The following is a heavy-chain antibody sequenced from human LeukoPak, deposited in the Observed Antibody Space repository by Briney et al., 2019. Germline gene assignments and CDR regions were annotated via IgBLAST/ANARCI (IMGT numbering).Heavy chain of an antibody. J-gene: IGHJ4*02. D-gene: IGHD1-26*01. CDR3: ARVVAGAILYFDY. CDR2: IYTSGST. V-gene: IGHV4-61*02. Sequence: SETLSLTCTVSGGSISSGSYYWSWIRQPAGKGLEWIGRIYTSGSTNYNPSLKSRVTISVDTSKNQFSLKLSSVTAADTAVYYCARVVAGAILYFDYWGQGTLVTVSS. CDR1: GGSISSGSYY.